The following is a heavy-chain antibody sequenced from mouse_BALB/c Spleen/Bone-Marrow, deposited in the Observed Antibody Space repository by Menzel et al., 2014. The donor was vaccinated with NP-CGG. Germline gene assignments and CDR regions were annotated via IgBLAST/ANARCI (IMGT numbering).Heavy chain of an antibody. J-gene: IGHJ4*01. Sequence: VQLVESGPGLVAPSQRLSIPCTVSGFSLTGYAVNWVRQPPGKGLEWLGMIWGDGSTDYNSALKSRLSIGKDNSKSQVFLKMNSLQTDDTARYYCAREDPGALDYWGQGTSVTVSS. CDR1: GFSLTGYA. CDR3: AREDPGALDY. V-gene: IGHV2-6-7*01. CDR2: IWGDGST.